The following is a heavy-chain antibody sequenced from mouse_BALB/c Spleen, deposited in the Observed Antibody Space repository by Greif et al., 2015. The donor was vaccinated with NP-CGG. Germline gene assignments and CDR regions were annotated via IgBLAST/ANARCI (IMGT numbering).Heavy chain of an antibody. J-gene: IGHJ4*01. Sequence: EVQLQQSGPELVKPGASVKMSCKASGYTFTSYVMHWVKQKPGQGLERIGYINPYNDGTKYNEKFKGKATLTSDKSSSTAYMELSSLTSEDSAVYYCARYYDGYYYAMDYWGQGTSVTVSS. D-gene: IGHD1-1*01. V-gene: IGHV1-14*01. CDR3: ARYYDGYYYAMDY. CDR1: GYTFTSYV. CDR2: INPYNDGT.